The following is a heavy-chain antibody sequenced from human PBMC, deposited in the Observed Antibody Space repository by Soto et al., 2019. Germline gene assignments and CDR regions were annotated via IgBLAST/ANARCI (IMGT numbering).Heavy chain of an antibody. V-gene: IGHV3-74*01. D-gene: IGHD6-19*01. Sequence: GGSLRLSCAGSGFTFSNYWMHWVRQAPGKGLVWVSRINPDGSSTGYADSVKGRFTISRDNAKNTLYLQMNSLRAEDTAVYYCSRVVSGTPFDYWGQGTLVTVSS. CDR3: SRVVSGTPFDY. CDR1: GFTFSNYW. CDR2: INPDGSST. J-gene: IGHJ4*02.